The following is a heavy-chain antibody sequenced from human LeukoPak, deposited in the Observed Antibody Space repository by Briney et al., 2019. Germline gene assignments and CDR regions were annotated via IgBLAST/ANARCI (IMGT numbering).Heavy chain of an antibody. Sequence: SETLSLTCTVSGGSISSGGYYWSWIRQHPGKGLEWIGYIYYSGSTYYNPSLKSRVTISVDTSKNQFSLKLSSVTAADTAVYYCAIDRSHGDSTYFDYWGQGTLVTVSS. J-gene: IGHJ4*02. D-gene: IGHD4-17*01. CDR2: IYYSGST. CDR3: AIDRSHGDSTYFDY. CDR1: GGSISSGGYY. V-gene: IGHV4-31*03.